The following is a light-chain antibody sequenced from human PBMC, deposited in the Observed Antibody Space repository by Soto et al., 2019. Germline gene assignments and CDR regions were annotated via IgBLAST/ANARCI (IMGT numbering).Light chain of an antibody. CDR1: QSVSSNY. Sequence: EIVLTQSPGTLSLSPGERATLSCRASQSVSSNYLAWYRQKPGQAPRLLIYGASSRATGVPDRFSGSGSGTDFTLTISRLEPEDFAVYYCQQYGSSPWTFGHGTKVEIK. J-gene: IGKJ1*01. CDR3: QQYGSSPWT. V-gene: IGKV3-20*01. CDR2: GAS.